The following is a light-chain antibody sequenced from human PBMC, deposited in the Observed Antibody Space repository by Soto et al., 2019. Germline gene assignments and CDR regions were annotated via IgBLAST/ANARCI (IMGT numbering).Light chain of an antibody. CDR1: QSVSST. CDR2: GAS. Sequence: EIVMTQSPATLSVSPWERATLSCRASQSVSSTLAWYQQKPGQAPRLLIYGASTRATGIPARFSGSGSGTEFTLTISSLQSEDFAVYYCQQYHNWPITFGQGTRLEIK. CDR3: QQYHNWPIT. J-gene: IGKJ5*01. V-gene: IGKV3-15*01.